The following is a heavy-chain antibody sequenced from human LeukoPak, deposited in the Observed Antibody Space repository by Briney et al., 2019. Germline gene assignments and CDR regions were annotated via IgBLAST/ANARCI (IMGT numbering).Heavy chain of an antibody. D-gene: IGHD3-10*01. CDR2: IYPSGTK. Sequence: SETLSLTCTVSGGSISSGSYSWNWIRQSAGRGLEWIGHIYPSGTKNYNPSLNRRVTISLDTSKSQLSLKLNSVTAADTAVYYCARGIRVLGSFSSFDIWGQGTLVTVSS. J-gene: IGHJ3*02. CDR1: GGSISSGSYS. V-gene: IGHV4-61*09. CDR3: ARGIRVLGSFSSFDI.